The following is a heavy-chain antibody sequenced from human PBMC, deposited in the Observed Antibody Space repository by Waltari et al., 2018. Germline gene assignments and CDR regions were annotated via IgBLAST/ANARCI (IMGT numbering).Heavy chain of an antibody. J-gene: IGHJ3*02. CDR2: IWYDGSNN. D-gene: IGHD3-22*01. CDR1: GFTFSSYG. Sequence: QVQLVESGGGVVQPGRSLRLSCAASGFTFSSYGMHWVRQAPGKGLEWVAGIWYDGSNNYYADSVKGRFTISSDNFKNTLYRQMNSLRAEDTAMYYCAKEAPYYDSSGYMAFDIWGQGTMVTVSS. CDR3: AKEAPYYDSSGYMAFDI. V-gene: IGHV3-30*18.